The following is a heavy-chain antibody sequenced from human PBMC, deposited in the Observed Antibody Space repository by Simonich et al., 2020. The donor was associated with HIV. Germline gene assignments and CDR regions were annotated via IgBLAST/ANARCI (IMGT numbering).Heavy chain of an antibody. J-gene: IGHJ4*02. CDR1: GLTSSRYS. D-gene: IGHD3-10*01. Sequence: EVQLVESGGGLVKPGGSLRLSCAASGLTSSRYSINWVRQAPGKGLEWVSSIISSISYMYDADSVKGRFTISRDNAKNSLYLQMNSLRAEDTAVYYCARDSGYYYGSGGLIDYWGQGTLVTVSS. CDR2: IISSISYM. CDR3: ARDSGYYYGSGGLIDY. V-gene: IGHV3-21*01.